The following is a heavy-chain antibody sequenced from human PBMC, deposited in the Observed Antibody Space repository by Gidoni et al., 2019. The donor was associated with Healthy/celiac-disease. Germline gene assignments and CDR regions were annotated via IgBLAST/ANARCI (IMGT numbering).Heavy chain of an antibody. CDR2: ISYDGSNK. CDR1: GFTFSSYA. D-gene: IGHD3-22*01. CDR3: ARDLHYYDSSGYYYYYGMDV. Sequence: VQLVESGGGVVQPGRSLRLSCAASGFTFSSYAMHWVRQAPGKGLEWVAVISYDGSNKYYADSVKGRFTISRDNSKNTLYLQMNSLRAEDTAVYYCARDLHYYDSSGYYYYYGMDVWGQGTTVTVSS. V-gene: IGHV3-30*01. J-gene: IGHJ6*02.